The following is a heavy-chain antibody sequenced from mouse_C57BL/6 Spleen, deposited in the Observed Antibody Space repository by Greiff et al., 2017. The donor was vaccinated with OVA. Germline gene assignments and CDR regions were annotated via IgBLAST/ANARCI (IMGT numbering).Heavy chain of an antibody. CDR2: IDPSDSYT. D-gene: IGHD2-5*01. V-gene: IGHV1-50*01. J-gene: IGHJ3*01. Sequence: QVQLQPPGAELVKPGASVKLSCKASGYTFTSYWMQWVKQRPGQGLEWIGEIDPSDSYTNYNQKFKGKATLTVDTSSSTAYMQLSSLTSEDSAVYYCARRDYSNPFAYWGQGTLVTVSA. CDR3: ARRDYSNPFAY. CDR1: GYTFTSYW.